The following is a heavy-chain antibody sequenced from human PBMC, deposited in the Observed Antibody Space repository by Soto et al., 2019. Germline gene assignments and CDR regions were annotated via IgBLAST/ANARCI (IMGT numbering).Heavy chain of an antibody. D-gene: IGHD2-8*01. J-gene: IGHJ5*02. CDR1: RGCVRSWGVS. CDR3: ASHPSGYCTNGVCYSGSWWFAP. CDR2: IYYSGST. V-gene: IGHV4-61*08. Sequence: HSGSLDLGCALCRGCVRSWGVSWTWIHQHPGKGLDWFGYIYYSGSTNYNPSLKSRVTISVDKYKNQFSLKLSSVTAADTAVYYCASHPSGYCTNGVCYSGSWWFAPWGQGTLVTVSS.